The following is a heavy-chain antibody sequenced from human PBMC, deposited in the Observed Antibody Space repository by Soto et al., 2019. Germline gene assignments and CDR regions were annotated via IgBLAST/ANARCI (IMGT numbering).Heavy chain of an antibody. CDR1: GGSISSYS. V-gene: IGHV4-59*01. CDR2: IYYSGST. D-gene: IGHD2-2*01. CDR3: ARGRGGWFINQLLNAFDI. J-gene: IGHJ3*02. Sequence: QVQLQESGPGLVKPSETLSLTCTVSGGSISSYSWSWIRQPPGKGLEWIGYIYYSGSTNYNPSLKSLVTISVDTSKNQFSGKLSSVTAADTAVYYCARGRGGWFINQLLNAFDIWGQGTMGTVSS.